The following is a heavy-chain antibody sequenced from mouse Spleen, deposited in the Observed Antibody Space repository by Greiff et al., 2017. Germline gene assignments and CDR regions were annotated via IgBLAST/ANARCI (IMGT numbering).Heavy chain of an antibody. CDR2: SRNKANDYTT. J-gene: IGHJ4*01. CDR3: ARDASYPHYYAMDY. CDR1: GFTFSDFY. Sequence: EVQRVESGGGLVQSGRSLRLSCATSGFTFSDFYMEWVRQAPGKGLEWIAASRNKANDYTTEYSASVKGRFIVSRDTSQSILYLQMNALRAEDTAIYYCARDASYPHYYAMDYWGQGTSVTVSS. V-gene: IGHV7-1*01. D-gene: IGHD2-10*01.